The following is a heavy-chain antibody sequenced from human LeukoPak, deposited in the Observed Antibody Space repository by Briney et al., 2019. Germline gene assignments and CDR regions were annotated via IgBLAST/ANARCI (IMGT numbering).Heavy chain of an antibody. Sequence: ASVTVSCKASGYTFTGYYLHWVRQAPGQGLEWMGWINPNSGGTNYAQKFQGRVTITRDTSISTAYMDLSRLRSDDTAVYYCATGGGSGSYYSGYWGQGTLVTVSS. CDR3: ATGGGSGSYYSGY. CDR1: GYTFTGYY. J-gene: IGHJ4*02. V-gene: IGHV1-2*02. D-gene: IGHD3-10*01. CDR2: INPNSGGT.